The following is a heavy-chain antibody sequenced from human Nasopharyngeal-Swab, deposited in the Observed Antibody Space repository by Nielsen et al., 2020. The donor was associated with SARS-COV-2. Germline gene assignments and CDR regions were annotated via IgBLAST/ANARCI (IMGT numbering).Heavy chain of an antibody. CDR2: IYTSGST. Sequence: SETLSLTCTVSGGSISSYYWSWIRQPAGKGLEWIGRIYTSGSTNYNPSLKSRVTMSVDTSKNQFSLKLSSVTAADSAVYFCARLDSWSGHGPFDYWGQGTLVTVSS. CDR3: ARLDSWSGHGPFDY. V-gene: IGHV4-4*07. J-gene: IGHJ4*02. CDR1: GGSISSYY. D-gene: IGHD3-3*01.